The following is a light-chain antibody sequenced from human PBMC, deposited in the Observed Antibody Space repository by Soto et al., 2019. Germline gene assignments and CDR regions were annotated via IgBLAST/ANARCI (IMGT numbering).Light chain of an antibody. CDR3: QHYNSYSEA. Sequence: DIQMTQSPSTLSGSVGDRVTITCRASQTISIWLAWYQQKPGKAPKLLIYKASTLKSGVPARFSGSGSGTEFTLTISSLQPDDFATYYCQHYNSYSEALGQGTKVELK. V-gene: IGKV1-5*03. CDR2: KAS. J-gene: IGKJ1*01. CDR1: QTISIW.